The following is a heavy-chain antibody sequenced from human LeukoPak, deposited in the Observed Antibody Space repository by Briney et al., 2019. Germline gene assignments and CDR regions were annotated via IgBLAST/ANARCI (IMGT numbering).Heavy chain of an antibody. CDR2: MNPNSGNT. Sequence: ASVKVSCKVSGYTFTNYDINWVRQASGQGLEWMGWMNPNSGNTGYAQKFQGRVTMTRNIAISTAYMELSSLRSEDTAVYYCARGSYCGGDCYPLDYWGQGTLVTVSS. CDR1: GYTFTNYD. CDR3: ARGSYCGGDCYPLDY. D-gene: IGHD2-21*02. J-gene: IGHJ4*02. V-gene: IGHV1-8*01.